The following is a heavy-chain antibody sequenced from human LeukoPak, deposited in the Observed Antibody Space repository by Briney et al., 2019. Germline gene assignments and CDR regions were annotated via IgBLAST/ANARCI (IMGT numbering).Heavy chain of an antibody. D-gene: IGHD3-9*01. CDR3: AKGDPPTYYDILTGQDY. Sequence: GGSLRLSCAASGFTFSSYAMSWVRQAPGKGLEWAARISAGGGSTYYADSVKGRFTISRDNSKNMLYLQLNSLRAEDTAVYYCAKGDPPTYYDILTGQDYWGQGTLVTVSS. CDR1: GFTFSSYA. J-gene: IGHJ4*02. V-gene: IGHV3-23*01. CDR2: ISAGGGST.